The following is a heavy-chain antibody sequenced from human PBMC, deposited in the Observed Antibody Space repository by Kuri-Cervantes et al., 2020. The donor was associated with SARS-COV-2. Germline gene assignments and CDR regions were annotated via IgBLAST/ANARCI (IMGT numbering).Heavy chain of an antibody. CDR3: AREGIAVAGTFD. D-gene: IGHD6-19*01. J-gene: IGHJ4*02. Sequence: ASVKVSCKASGYTFTGYYMHWVRQAPGQGLEWMGWINPNGGGTNYAQKFQGRVTMTRDTSISTAYMELSRLRSDDTAVYYCAREGIAVAGTFDWGQGTLVTVSS. CDR2: INPNGGGT. V-gene: IGHV1-2*02. CDR1: GYTFTGYY.